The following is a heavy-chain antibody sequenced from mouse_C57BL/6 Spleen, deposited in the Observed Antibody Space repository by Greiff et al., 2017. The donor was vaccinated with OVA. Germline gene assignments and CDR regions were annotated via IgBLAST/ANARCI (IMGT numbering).Heavy chain of an antibody. CDR1: GYTFTNYW. D-gene: IGHD2-13*01. CDR3: ARGGEYGRYDDV. V-gene: IGHV1-63*01. J-gene: IGHJ1*03. Sequence: VKLMESGAELVRPGTSVKMSCKASGYTFTNYWIGWAKQRPGHGLEWIGDIYPGGGYTNYNEKFKGKATLTADKSSSTAYMQFSSLTSEDSAIDYCARGGEYGRYDDVWGTGTTVTVSS. CDR2: IYPGGGYT.